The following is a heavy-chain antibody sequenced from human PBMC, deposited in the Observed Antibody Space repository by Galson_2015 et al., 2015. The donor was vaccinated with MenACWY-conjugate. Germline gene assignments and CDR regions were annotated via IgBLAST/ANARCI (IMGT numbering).Heavy chain of an antibody. CDR3: ARDHSVPQWLEHIWFDP. D-gene: IGHD6-19*01. Sequence: CAIFGDSVSSNSAAWNWIRQSPSRGLEWLGRTYYRSKWYNDYAVSVKSRITINPDTSKNQFSLQLNSVTPEDTAVYYCARDHSVPQWLEHIWFDPWGQGTLVTVSS. J-gene: IGHJ5*02. CDR1: GDSVSSNSAA. V-gene: IGHV6-1*01. CDR2: TYYRSKWYN.